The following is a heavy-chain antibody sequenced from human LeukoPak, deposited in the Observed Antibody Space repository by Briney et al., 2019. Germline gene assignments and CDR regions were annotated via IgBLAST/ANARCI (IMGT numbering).Heavy chain of an antibody. Sequence: GGSLRLSCAASGFTFSTYAMSWVRQAPGKGLEWVSAISGSTGRTYYADSVKGRFTISRDNSKNTLYLQMNSLRAEDTAVYYCAKEHLFKDYYGSGSYVTFSYYMDVWGKGTTVTVSS. V-gene: IGHV3-23*01. J-gene: IGHJ6*03. CDR3: AKEHLFKDYYGSGSYVTFSYYMDV. CDR1: GFTFSTYA. CDR2: ISGSTGRT. D-gene: IGHD3-10*01.